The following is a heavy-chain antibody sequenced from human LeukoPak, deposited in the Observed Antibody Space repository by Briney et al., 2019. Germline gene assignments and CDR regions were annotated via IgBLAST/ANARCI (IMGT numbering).Heavy chain of an antibody. J-gene: IGHJ6*03. V-gene: IGHV3-9*01. CDR3: ARVLGGGNSIYYYYYYMDV. CDR2: ISWNSGSI. CDR1: GFTFDDYA. Sequence: GGSLRLSCAASGFTFDDYAMHWVRQAPGKGLEWVSGISWNSGSIGYADSVKGRFTISRDNAKDSLYLQMNSLRAEDTAVYYCARVLGGGNSIYYYYYYMDVWGKGTTVTVSS. D-gene: IGHD4-23*01.